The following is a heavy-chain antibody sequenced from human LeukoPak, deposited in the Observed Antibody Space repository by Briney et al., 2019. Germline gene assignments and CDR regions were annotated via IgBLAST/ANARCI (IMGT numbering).Heavy chain of an antibody. CDR3: AKGWSYHYTVDY. J-gene: IGHJ4*02. CDR1: GFTFSSCA. CDR2: ISYDGSNK. D-gene: IGHD3-16*02. V-gene: IGHV3-30*18. Sequence: PGGSLRLSCATSGFTFSSCAMHWVRQAPGKGLEWVVFISYDGSNKYYADSVKGRFTISRDNSKNTLYLQMNSLRPEDTAVYYCAKGWSYHYTVDYWGQGTLVTVSS.